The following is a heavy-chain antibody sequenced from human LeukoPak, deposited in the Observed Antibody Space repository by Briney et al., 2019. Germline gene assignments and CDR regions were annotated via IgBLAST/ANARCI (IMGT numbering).Heavy chain of an antibody. Sequence: GGSLRLPCTASGFICSDYAMSWARQAPGKGLEWVAGISSSGSGGNTYYADSVKGRFTISRDTSKNILFLQMNTLRAEDTAIYYCAKDPGPMTTVVTPTDYWGQGTLVTVSS. D-gene: IGHD4-23*01. V-gene: IGHV3-23*01. CDR2: ISSSGSGGNT. CDR3: AKDPGPMTTVVTPTDY. J-gene: IGHJ4*02. CDR1: GFICSDYA.